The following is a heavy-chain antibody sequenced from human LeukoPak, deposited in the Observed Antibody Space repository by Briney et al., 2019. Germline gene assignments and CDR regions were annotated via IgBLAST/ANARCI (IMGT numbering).Heavy chain of an antibody. V-gene: IGHV4-4*07. CDR1: GGSISDYY. J-gene: IGHJ3*02. D-gene: IGHD4-17*01. Sequence: SETLSLTCSVSGGSISDYYWSWIRQPAGRGLGWVGRIYTSGSTNYNPSLKSRVTMSVDTSKNQFSLNLTSVTAADTAMYYCARDSNGDRAFDMWGQGTMVTVSP. CDR3: ARDSNGDRAFDM. CDR2: IYTSGST.